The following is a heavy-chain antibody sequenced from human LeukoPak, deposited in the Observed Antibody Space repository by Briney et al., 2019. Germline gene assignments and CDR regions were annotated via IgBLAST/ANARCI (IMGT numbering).Heavy chain of an antibody. D-gene: IGHD2-2*01. J-gene: IGHJ4*02. CDR2: IYYSGST. CDR1: GGSISSSSYY. V-gene: IGHV4-39*07. CDR3: ARADQPLLYFDY. Sequence: PSETLSLTCTVSGGSISSSSYYWGWIRQPPGKGLEWIGSIYYSGSTYYNPSLKSRVTILVDTSKNQFSLKLSSVTAADTAVYYCARADQPLLYFDYWGQGTLVTVSS.